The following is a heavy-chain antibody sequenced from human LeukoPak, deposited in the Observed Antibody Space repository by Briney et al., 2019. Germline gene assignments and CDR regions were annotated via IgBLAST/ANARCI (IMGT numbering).Heavy chain of an antibody. CDR3: AKAIGIAAATYYGMDV. V-gene: IGHV3-13*01. J-gene: IGHJ6*02. CDR1: GFTFSSYD. CDR2: IGAAGDT. Sequence: GGSLRLSCAASGFTFSSYDMHWVRQATGKGLEWVSAIGAAGDTYYPGSVKGRFTISRDNSKNTLYLQMNSLRAEDTAVYYCAKAIGIAAATYYGMDVWGQGTTVTVSS. D-gene: IGHD6-13*01.